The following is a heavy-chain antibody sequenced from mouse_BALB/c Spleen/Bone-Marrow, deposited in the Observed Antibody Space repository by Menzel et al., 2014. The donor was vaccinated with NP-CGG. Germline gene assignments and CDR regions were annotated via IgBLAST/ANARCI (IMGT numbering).Heavy chain of an antibody. J-gene: IGHJ2*01. Sequence: QVQLKESGAELVKPGTSVKLSCMASGYNFISYWINWVKLRPGPGLVWIGAIYPGSGSTNYNEKFKSKATLTVDTSSSPAYMQLRGQASEDSAQYYGGRGAWANWDYIDYWGQGTTRTGTS. CDR2: IYPGSGST. D-gene: IGHD4-1*01. V-gene: IGHV1-55*01. CDR1: GYNFISYW. CDR3: GRGAWANWDYIDY.